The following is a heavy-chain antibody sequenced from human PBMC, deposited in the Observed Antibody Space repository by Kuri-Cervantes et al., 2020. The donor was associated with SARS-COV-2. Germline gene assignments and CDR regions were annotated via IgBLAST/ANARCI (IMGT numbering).Heavy chain of an antibody. J-gene: IGHJ4*02. CDR3: TRDLRDYSSVYSN. D-gene: IGHD3-22*01. Sequence: GESLKISCTASGFTFGDYAMSWVRQAPGKGLEWVGFIRSKAYGGTTEYAASVKGRFTISRDDSKSIAYLQMNSLKTEDTAVCYCTRDLRDYSSVYSNWGQGTLVTVSS. CDR1: GFTFGDYA. V-gene: IGHV3-49*04. CDR2: IRSKAYGGTT.